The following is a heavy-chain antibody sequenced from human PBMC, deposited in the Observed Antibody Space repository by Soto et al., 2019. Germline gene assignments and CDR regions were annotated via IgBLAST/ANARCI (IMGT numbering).Heavy chain of an antibody. J-gene: IGHJ6*02. CDR3: ARVAFSYFGMDV. Sequence: SETLSLTCSVPGGAISSYYWSWVRQPAGKGLEWIGRVFSSGSTNYNASLKSRVTMPIDTSKNEVSLTLRSVTAADTAVYYCARVAFSYFGMDVWGPGTTVTVSS. D-gene: IGHD3-3*02. CDR2: VFSSGST. CDR1: GGAISSYY. V-gene: IGHV4-4*07.